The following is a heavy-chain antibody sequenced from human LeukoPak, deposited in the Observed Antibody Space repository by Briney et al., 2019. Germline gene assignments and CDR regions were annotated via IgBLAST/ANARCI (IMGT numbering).Heavy chain of an antibody. J-gene: IGHJ6*03. Sequence: ASVTLSCTASGYTFTSYGINWVRHAPGQGLEWMGWISGYNGYTYYAQKLQGRVTMTTDTSTSTAYMELRSLRSGDTAVYYCARGAVNRYNWNDDNFYYYYMDVWGKGTTVTISS. D-gene: IGHD1-1*01. CDR1: GYTFTSYG. V-gene: IGHV1-18*01. CDR3: ARGAVNRYNWNDDNFYYYYMDV. CDR2: ISGYNGYT.